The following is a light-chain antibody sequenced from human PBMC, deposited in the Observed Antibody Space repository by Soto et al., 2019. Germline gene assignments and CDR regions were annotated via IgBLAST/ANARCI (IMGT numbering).Light chain of an antibody. CDR3: CSHSASYTFV. Sequence: QSVLTQPRSVSGSPGQAGTVSCTGTSSDVGGYNCVSWYQQHPGKAPQLIIYDVTQRPSGVPDRFSGSKSGNTASLSISGLQAEDEADYYCCSHSASYTFVFGTGTKVTVL. V-gene: IGLV2-11*01. J-gene: IGLJ1*01. CDR1: SSDVGGYNC. CDR2: DVT.